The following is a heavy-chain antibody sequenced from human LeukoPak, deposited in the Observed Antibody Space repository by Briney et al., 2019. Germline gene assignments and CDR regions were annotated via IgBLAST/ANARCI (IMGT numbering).Heavy chain of an antibody. Sequence: PGGSLRLSCAASGFRFSTYSMTWVRQAPGKGLEWVSYITSSSHTIYYADSVKGRFTISRDNAKNSLFLQVNSLRAEDTAVYYCASSRVVATICDYWGQGTLVTVSS. D-gene: IGHD5-12*01. CDR1: GFRFSTYS. V-gene: IGHV3-48*01. CDR2: ITSSSHTI. J-gene: IGHJ4*02. CDR3: ASSRVVATICDY.